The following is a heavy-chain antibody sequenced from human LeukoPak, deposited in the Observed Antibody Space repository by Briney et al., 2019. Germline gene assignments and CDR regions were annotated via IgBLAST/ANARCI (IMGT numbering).Heavy chain of an antibody. CDR1: GYAFTSYG. Sequence: ASVKVSCKASGYAFTSYGISWVRQAPGQGLEWMGWISAYNGNTNYAQKLQGRVTMTTDTSTSTAYMELRSLRSDDTAVYYCARVGARWLVPSYFDYWGQGTLVTVSS. V-gene: IGHV1-18*01. CDR3: ARVGARWLVPSYFDY. J-gene: IGHJ4*02. CDR2: ISAYNGNT. D-gene: IGHD6-19*01.